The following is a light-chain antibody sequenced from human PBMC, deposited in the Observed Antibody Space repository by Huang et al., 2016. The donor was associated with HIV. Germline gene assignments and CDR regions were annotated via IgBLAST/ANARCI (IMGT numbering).Light chain of an antibody. CDR1: QNILNW. Sequence: DIQMTQSPSTLFASVGDRVTITCRASQNILNWLAWYQQKPGRAPSLVIYKTSTLQNGVRSRFSGSGSGTEFTLTRSSLQPDDFATYYCQQYNSHPYTFGQGTKLDIK. CDR3: QQYNSHPYT. V-gene: IGKV1-5*03. J-gene: IGKJ2*01. CDR2: KTS.